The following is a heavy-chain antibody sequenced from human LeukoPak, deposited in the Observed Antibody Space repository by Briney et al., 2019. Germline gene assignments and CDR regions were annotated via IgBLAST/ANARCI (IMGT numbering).Heavy chain of an antibody. J-gene: IGHJ4*02. Sequence: KSSETLSLTCTVSGYSISSGYYWDWIRQPPGKGLEWIGSIYQSGSTYYNPSLKRRVTISVDTSKNQFSLKLSSVTAADTAVYYCARVVRFGVWGSYRSIDYWGQGTLVTVSS. CDR1: GYSISSGYY. V-gene: IGHV4-38-2*02. CDR3: ARVVRFGVWGSYRSIDY. CDR2: IYQSGST. D-gene: IGHD3-16*02.